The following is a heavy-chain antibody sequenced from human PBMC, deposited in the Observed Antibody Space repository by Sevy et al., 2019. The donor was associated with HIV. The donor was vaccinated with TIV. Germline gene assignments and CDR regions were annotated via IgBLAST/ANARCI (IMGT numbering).Heavy chain of an antibody. D-gene: IGHD6-13*01. J-gene: IGHJ5*02. V-gene: IGHV3-30*18. CDR3: AKCFDSSSWFNWFDP. CDR2: ISYDGSSK. CDR1: GFTFSSYG. Sequence: GGSLRLSCAASGFTFSSYGMHWVRQAPGKGLEWVAVISYDGSSKYYADSVKGRLTISRDNSKNTLYLQMNSLSAEDAAVYYCAKCFDSSSWFNWFDPWGQGTLVTVSS.